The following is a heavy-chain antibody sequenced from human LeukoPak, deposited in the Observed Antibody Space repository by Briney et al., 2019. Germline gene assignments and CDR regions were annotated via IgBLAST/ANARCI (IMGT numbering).Heavy chain of an antibody. V-gene: IGHV3-30-3*01. Sequence: GGSLRLSCAASGFTFRNYVIHWVRQAPGKGLEWVAATSSDLNVKLYADSVKGRFTISRDNSRSTLYLQMNSLRPEDTAIYYCAREGYYGSGSPPSMYFDYWGQGTLVTVSS. J-gene: IGHJ4*02. CDR3: AREGYYGSGSPPSMYFDY. D-gene: IGHD3-10*01. CDR1: GFTFRNYV. CDR2: TSSDLNVK.